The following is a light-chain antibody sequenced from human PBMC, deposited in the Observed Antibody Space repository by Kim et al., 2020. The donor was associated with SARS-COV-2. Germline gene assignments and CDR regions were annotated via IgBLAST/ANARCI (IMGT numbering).Light chain of an antibody. Sequence: TTITIACTRSSGSIASTYVQWYQQRPGRAPTTVIYEDNQRPSGVPDRFSGSIDSSSNSASLTISGLKTEDEADYYCQSYDSSNWVFAGGTKLTVL. CDR2: EDN. V-gene: IGLV6-57*03. J-gene: IGLJ3*02. CDR3: QSYDSSNWV. CDR1: SGSIASTY.